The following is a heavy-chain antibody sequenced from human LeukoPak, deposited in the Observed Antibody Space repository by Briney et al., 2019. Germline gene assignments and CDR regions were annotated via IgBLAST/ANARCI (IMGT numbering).Heavy chain of an antibody. D-gene: IGHD6-13*01. Sequence: GGSLRLSCAASGFTFSSYAMSWIRQAPGKGLEWVSYISSSGSTIYYADSVKGRFTISRDNAKNSLYLQMNSLRAEDTAVYYCARVHLAAAGTGIFDYWGQGTLVTVSS. CDR3: ARVHLAAAGTGIFDY. CDR2: ISSSGSTI. J-gene: IGHJ4*02. V-gene: IGHV3-11*01. CDR1: GFTFSSYA.